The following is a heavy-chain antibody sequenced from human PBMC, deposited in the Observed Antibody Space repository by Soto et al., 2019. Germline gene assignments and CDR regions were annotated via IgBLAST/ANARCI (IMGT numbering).Heavy chain of an antibody. J-gene: IGHJ6*02. V-gene: IGHV1-69*12. Sequence: QVQLVQSGAEVKKPGSSVKVSCKAAGGTFSSYAISWVRQAPGQGLEWMGGLIPIFGTANYAQKFQGRVTITADESTSTAYMELSSLGSEDTAVYYCARAGYIAAAGAYYYYGMDVWGQGTTVTVSS. CDR2: LIPIFGTA. CDR3: ARAGYIAAAGAYYYYGMDV. CDR1: GGTFSSYA. D-gene: IGHD6-13*01.